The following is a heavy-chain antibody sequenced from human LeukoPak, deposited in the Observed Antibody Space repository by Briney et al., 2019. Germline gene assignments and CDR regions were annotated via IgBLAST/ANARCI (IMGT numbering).Heavy chain of an antibody. J-gene: IGHJ4*02. D-gene: IGHD5-12*01. CDR3: ARGDRGYAESLY. V-gene: IGHV3-7*02. CDR1: GFNFGDHW. Sequence: PGGSLRLSCAASGFNFGDHWMSWVRQAPGKGLEWVANIKEDGSGKAYVDSVKGRFTISRDNAKNSLYLRLDSLRADDTAVYYCARGDRGYAESLYWGQGTLVVASA. CDR2: IKEDGSGK.